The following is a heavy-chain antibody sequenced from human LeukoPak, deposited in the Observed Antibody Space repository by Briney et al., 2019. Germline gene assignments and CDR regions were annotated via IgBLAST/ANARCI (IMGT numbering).Heavy chain of an antibody. D-gene: IGHD4-11*01. Sequence: PGGSLRLSCAASGFTFSDYHMSWIRQAPGKGLEWVSYISSSSSTIYYADSVKGRFTISRDNAKSSLYLQMNSLRAEDTAVYYCASYRVEDYSNYLDYWGQGTLVTVSS. CDR1: GFTFSDYH. CDR2: ISSSSSTI. V-gene: IGHV3-11*04. CDR3: ASYRVEDYSNYLDY. J-gene: IGHJ4*02.